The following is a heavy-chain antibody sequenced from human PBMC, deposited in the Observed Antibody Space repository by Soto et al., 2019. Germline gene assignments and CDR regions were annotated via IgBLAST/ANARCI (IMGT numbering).Heavy chain of an antibody. CDR3: ARDRNWVDP. Sequence: QVQLVQSGAEVKKPGSSVTVSCKASGGTFGNSAISWVRQAPGQGLEWMGGIIPIFPTPDYAQKFQGRVTITADESTSTANMELRSLRPDDTAVYFCARDRNWVDPWGQGTLVTVS. CDR2: IIPIFPTP. CDR1: GGTFGNSA. J-gene: IGHJ5*02. V-gene: IGHV1-69*12.